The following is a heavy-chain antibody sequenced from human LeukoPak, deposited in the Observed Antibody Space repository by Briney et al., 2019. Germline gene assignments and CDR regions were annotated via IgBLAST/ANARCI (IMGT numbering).Heavy chain of an antibody. V-gene: IGHV3-66*02. CDR3: ARELH. D-gene: IGHD1-26*01. Sequence: SGGSLRLSSAASGFTVSSNYMSWVRQAPGKGLEWVSVIYSGGTTYYADSVKGRFTISRDNSKNTMYLQMNSLGAEDTAVYYCARELHLGQGTLVTVSS. CDR1: GFTVSSNY. J-gene: IGHJ4*02. CDR2: IYSGGTT.